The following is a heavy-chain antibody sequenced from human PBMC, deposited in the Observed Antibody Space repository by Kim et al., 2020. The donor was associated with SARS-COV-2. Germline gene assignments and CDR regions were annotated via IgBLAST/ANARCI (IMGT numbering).Heavy chain of an antibody. D-gene: IGHD6-13*01. CDR3: TKGMWAAVNSFFSDS. V-gene: IGHV3-23*01. J-gene: IGHJ4*02. Sequence: GGSLRLSCAASGFTFSSYAMTWVRQAPGKGLECVSSISGSGGNTYYLDSVKGRFTISRDNSKNMIYLQMNSLRADDTALYYCTKGMWAAVNSFFSDSWGRGTLGTVSS. CDR2: ISGSGGNT. CDR1: GFTFSSYA.